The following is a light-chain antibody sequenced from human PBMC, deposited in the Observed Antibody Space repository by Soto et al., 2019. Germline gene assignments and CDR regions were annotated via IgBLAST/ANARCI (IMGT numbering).Light chain of an antibody. Sequence: EKMMTQSPATLSVPPGERATLSCRASQSVNTNLAWYQQKPGQAPRLLIFGASTRATGIPARLSGSGSWTEFTLTISSLKSEDFAVYYYQQYDDWPLTFGQGTKVEI. J-gene: IGKJ1*01. V-gene: IGKV3-15*01. CDR1: QSVNTN. CDR3: QQYDDWPLT. CDR2: GAS.